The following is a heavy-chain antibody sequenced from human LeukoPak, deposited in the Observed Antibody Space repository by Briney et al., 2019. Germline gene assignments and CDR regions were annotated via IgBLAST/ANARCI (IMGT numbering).Heavy chain of an antibody. CDR2: ISWNSGSI. J-gene: IGHJ5*02. V-gene: IGHV3-9*01. CDR1: GFTFDDYA. D-gene: IGHD3-10*01. Sequence: GGSLRLSCAASGFTFDDYAMHWVRHAPGKGLKWVSGISWNSGSIGYADSVKGRFTISRDNSKNTLYLQMNSLRAEDTAVYYCAKDTYYYGSGSYYVRWFDPWGQGTLVTVSS. CDR3: AKDTYYYGSGSYYVRWFDP.